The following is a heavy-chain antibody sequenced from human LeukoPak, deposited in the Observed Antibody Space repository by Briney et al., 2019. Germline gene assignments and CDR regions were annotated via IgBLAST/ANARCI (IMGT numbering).Heavy chain of an antibody. CDR1: GFTFSSYA. Sequence: GGSLRLSCAASGFTFSSYAMHWVRQAPGKGLEWVAVISYDGGNKYYADSVKGRFTISRDNSKNTLYLQMNSLRAEDTALYYCAKEITLTTAYFDYWGQGTLVTVSS. CDR2: ISYDGGNK. CDR3: AKEITLTTAYFDY. J-gene: IGHJ4*02. V-gene: IGHV3-30*04. D-gene: IGHD4-17*01.